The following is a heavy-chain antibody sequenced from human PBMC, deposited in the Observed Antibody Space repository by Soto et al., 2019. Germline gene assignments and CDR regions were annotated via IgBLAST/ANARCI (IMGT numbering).Heavy chain of an antibody. Sequence: SETLSLTCAVYGGSFSGYYWSWIRQPPGKGLEWIGEINHSGSTNYNPSLKSRVTISVDTSKNQFSLKLSSVTAADTAVYYCARNLGMDVWGQGTTVTVS. CDR1: GGSFSGYY. CDR3: ARNLGMDV. CDR2: INHSGST. V-gene: IGHV4-34*01. J-gene: IGHJ6*02.